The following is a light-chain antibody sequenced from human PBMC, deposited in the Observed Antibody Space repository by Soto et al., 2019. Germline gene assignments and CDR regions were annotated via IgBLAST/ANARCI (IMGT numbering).Light chain of an antibody. J-gene: IGKJ2*01. CDR1: RTVIRYY. CDR3: QHYNFWPHS. V-gene: IGKV3D-20*02. CDR2: DAS. Sequence: EIVLTQSPDTLSLSPGERATLSCRASRTVIRYYLAWYQQKPGQAPRLLIYDASSRATGVPDRFSGSGSGTEFTLTISGLQSEDVSIYFCQHYNFWPHSFGQGTKVDIK.